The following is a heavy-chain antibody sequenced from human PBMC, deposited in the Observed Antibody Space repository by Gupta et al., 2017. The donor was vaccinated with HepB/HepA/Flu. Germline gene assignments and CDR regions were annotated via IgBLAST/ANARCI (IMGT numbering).Heavy chain of an antibody. CDR3: ATHRGY. CDR1: GFTFSSYG. Sequence: QVQLVESGGGVVQPGRSLRLSCAASGFTFSSYGMHWVRQAPGKGLEWVAVISYDGSNKYYADSVKGRFTISRDNSKNTLYLQMNSLRAEDTAVYYCATHRGYWGQGTLVTVSS. CDR2: ISYDGSNK. J-gene: IGHJ4*02. D-gene: IGHD1-26*01. V-gene: IGHV3-30*03.